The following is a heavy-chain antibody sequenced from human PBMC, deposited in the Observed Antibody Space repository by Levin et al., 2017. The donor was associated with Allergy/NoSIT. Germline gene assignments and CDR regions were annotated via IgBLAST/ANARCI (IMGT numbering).Heavy chain of an antibody. CDR1: GESFSGHY. Sequence: KTSETLSLTCAVYGESFSGHYWSWIRQPPGKGLEWIGESSHSGSTKYNPSLKSRVTISVDTSKNQFSLKVTSGTAADTAVDFCARGTGGSQTLDYWGRGTLVTVSS. D-gene: IGHD2-15*01. CDR3: ARGTGGSQTLDY. J-gene: IGHJ4*02. CDR2: SSHSGST. V-gene: IGHV4-34*01.